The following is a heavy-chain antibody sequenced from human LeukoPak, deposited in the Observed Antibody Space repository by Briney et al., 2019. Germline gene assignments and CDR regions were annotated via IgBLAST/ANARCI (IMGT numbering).Heavy chain of an antibody. Sequence: RGSLRLSCVASGFTFTNNWMTWFCQGPRKGLEWVANVNEDGSEQNYLDSVKGRFTISRDNAKNSVYLQMNSLRVEETAVCFCARGRGWIDPWGQGTLVTVSS. CDR2: VNEDGSEQ. J-gene: IGHJ5*02. CDR3: ARGRGWIDP. CDR1: GFTFTNNW. V-gene: IGHV3-7*02. D-gene: IGHD5-24*01.